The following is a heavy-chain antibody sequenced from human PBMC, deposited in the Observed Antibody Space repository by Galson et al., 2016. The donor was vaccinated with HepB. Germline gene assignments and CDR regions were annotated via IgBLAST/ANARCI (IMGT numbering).Heavy chain of an antibody. J-gene: IGHJ5*02. CDR1: GFNFRSYW. CDR3: TTDRPFTGGGVITT. CDR2: IKSNVNGGTT. D-gene: IGHD3-16*02. Sequence: SLRLSCAASGFNFRSYWMHWVRQGPGKGLEWVGRIKSNVNGGTTDYAAPVKGRFIISRDDSKNRVYLEMSSLKPEDTAVYYCTTDRPFTGGGVITTWGQGTLVTVSS. V-gene: IGHV3-15*01.